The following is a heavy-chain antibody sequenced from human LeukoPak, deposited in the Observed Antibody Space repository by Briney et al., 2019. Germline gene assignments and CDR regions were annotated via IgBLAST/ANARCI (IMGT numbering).Heavy chain of an antibody. CDR2: ISYDGSNK. CDR1: GFTFSSYA. V-gene: IGHV3-30-3*01. D-gene: IGHD2-15*01. Sequence: PGRSLRLSCAASGFTFSSYAMHWVRQAPGKGLEWVAVISYDGSNKYYADSVKGRFTISRDNSKNTLYLQMSSLRAEDTAVYYCARDSQYCSGGSCYSGEFYHPEYYFDYWGQGTLVTVSS. J-gene: IGHJ4*02. CDR3: ARDSQYCSGGSCYSGEFYHPEYYFDY.